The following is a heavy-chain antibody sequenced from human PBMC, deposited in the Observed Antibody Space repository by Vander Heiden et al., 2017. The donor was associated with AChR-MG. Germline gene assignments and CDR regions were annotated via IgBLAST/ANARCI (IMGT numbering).Heavy chain of an antibody. CDR1: GVTFSTYS. CDR3: AKLGGTSAAGSSFDP. J-gene: IGHJ5*02. V-gene: IGHV3-23*01. CDR2: ISGSGYNT. Sequence: EAQLLESGGGLLQPGGSPRLTCTAAGVTFSTYSMSRTCQDPGKRLERLPGISGSGYNTYYTDSVKGLFTISRDNSNNKLYLLMNSLTADDTAVYYCAKLGGTSAAGSSFDPWGQGTLVTVSS. D-gene: IGHD6-13*01.